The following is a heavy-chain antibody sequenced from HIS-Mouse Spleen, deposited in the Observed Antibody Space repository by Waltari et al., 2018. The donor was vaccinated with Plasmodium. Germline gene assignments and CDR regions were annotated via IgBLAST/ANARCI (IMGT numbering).Heavy chain of an antibody. CDR1: GDSVSSNSAA. Sequence: VKPSQTLSLTCAISGDSVSSNSAAWNCIRQSPSRGLEWLGRTYYRSKWYNDYAVSVKSRITINPDTSKNQFSLQLNSVTPEDTAVYYCARTYSGYDFDDSYYFDYWGQGTLVTVSS. V-gene: IGHV6-1*01. CDR2: TYYRSKWYN. CDR3: ARTYSGYDFDDSYYFDY. D-gene: IGHD5-12*01. J-gene: IGHJ4*02.